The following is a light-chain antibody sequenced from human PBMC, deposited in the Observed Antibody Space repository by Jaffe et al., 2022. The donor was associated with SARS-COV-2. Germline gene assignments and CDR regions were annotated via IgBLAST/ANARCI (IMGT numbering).Light chain of an antibody. V-gene: IGLV1-44*01. CDR1: SSNIGRNT. CDR2: ANN. Sequence: QSVLTQPPSASGTPGQRVAISCSGSSSNIGRNTVNWYQQVPGTAPKFLMYANNQRPSGVPDRFSGSKSGTSASLAISGLQSEDEADYYCATWDDTLNGPVFGGGTKLTVL. CDR3: ATWDDTLNGPV. J-gene: IGLJ3*02.